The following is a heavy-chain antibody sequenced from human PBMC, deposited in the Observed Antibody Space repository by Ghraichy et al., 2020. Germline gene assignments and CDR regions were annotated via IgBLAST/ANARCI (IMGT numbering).Heavy chain of an antibody. V-gene: IGHV3-48*02. Sequence: GGSLRLSCAASGFTFSSYSMNWVRQAPGKGLEWVSYISSSSSTIHYADSVKGRFTISRDNAKNSLYLQMNSLRDEDTAVYYCAREFWYGSGSYYSWGQGTLVTVSS. D-gene: IGHD3-10*01. CDR3: AREFWYGSGSYYS. J-gene: IGHJ4*02. CDR2: ISSSSSTI. CDR1: GFTFSSYS.